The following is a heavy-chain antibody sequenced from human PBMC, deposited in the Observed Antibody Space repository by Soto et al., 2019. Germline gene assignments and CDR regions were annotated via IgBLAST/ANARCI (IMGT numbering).Heavy chain of an antibody. D-gene: IGHD6-13*01. CDR1: GGSFSGYY. V-gene: IGHV4-34*01. CDR3: ARGDQAAAGQGNWFDH. Sequence: SETLSLTCAVYGGSFSGYYWSWIRQPPGKGLEWIGEINHSGSTNYNPSLKSRVTISVDTSKNQFSLKLSSVTAADTAVYYCARGDQAAAGQGNWFDHCGQGTLVIVSS. CDR2: INHSGST. J-gene: IGHJ5*02.